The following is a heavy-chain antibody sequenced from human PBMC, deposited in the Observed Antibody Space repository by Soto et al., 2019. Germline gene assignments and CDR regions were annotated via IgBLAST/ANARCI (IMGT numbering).Heavy chain of an antibody. J-gene: IGHJ6*02. CDR3: SGPYSGSSRGLDV. V-gene: IGHV4-31*03. Sequence: QVQLRESGPGLVQPSQTLSLTCTVSGGSISSGGYYWTWIRQHPGKGLEWIGYIYYTGSAHYNPCRESRLTLSLDTSRSQFSLKLSSVTPAVSAVYYCSGPYSGSSRGLDVWGQGTTVTVSS. CDR2: IYYTGSA. CDR1: GGSISSGGYY. D-gene: IGHD6-6*01.